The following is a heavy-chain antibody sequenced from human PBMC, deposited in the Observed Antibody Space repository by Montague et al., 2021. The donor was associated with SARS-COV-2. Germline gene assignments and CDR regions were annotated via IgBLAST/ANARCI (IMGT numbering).Heavy chain of an antibody. Sequence: SETLSLPCSVSGYFIGTGYYWGWIRQSPGKGLEWIGHIYYTGSTNYNPSLKSRGTISVDKSKNQFSLRLSSVTAADTAVYYCARSGFYDLLTGYSFGSIDPWGQGTLVTVSS. D-gene: IGHD3-9*01. CDR1: GYFIGTGYY. CDR2: IYYTGST. J-gene: IGHJ5*02. CDR3: ARSGFYDLLTGYSFGSIDP. V-gene: IGHV4-61*05.